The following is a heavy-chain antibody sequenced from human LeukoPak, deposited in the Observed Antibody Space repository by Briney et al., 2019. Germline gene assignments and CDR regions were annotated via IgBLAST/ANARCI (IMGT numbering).Heavy chain of an antibody. CDR1: GGSISSYS. CDR3: ARGIFGVIINAFDI. Sequence: SETLSLTCTVSGGSISSYSWSWIRQPPGKGLEWIGSIYYSGSTNYNPSLRSRVLTTVNTSKSQFSLKLSSVTAADTAVYYCARGIFGVIINAFDIWGQGAMVTVSS. V-gene: IGHV4-59*01. J-gene: IGHJ3*02. CDR2: IYYSGST. D-gene: IGHD3-3*01.